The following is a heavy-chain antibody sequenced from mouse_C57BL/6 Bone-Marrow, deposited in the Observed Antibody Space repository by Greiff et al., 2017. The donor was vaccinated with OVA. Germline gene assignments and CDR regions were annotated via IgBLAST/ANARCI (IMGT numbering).Heavy chain of an antibody. J-gene: IGHJ3*01. CDR3: TTAAQATGAWFAY. Sequence: EVQLQQSGAELVRPGASVKLSCTASGFNIKDDYMHWVKQRPEQGLEWIGWIDPENGDTEYASKFQGKATITADTSSNTAYLQLSSLTSEDTAVYYCTTAAQATGAWFAYWGQGTLVTVSA. D-gene: IGHD3-2*02. CDR1: GFNIKDDY. V-gene: IGHV14-4*01. CDR2: IDPENGDT.